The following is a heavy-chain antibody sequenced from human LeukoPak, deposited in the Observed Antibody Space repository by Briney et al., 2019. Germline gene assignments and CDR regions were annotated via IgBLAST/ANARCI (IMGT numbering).Heavy chain of an antibody. Sequence: KPSETLSLTCSVSGGTIRSYYWSWIRQPPGKGLEWIGNIFYSGSTNYNSSLKSRVTISVDTSKNQFSLKLSSVTAADTAVYYCARESSSYFDPRGQGTLVTVSS. CDR3: ARESSSYFDP. V-gene: IGHV4-59*01. D-gene: IGHD6-13*01. J-gene: IGHJ5*02. CDR2: IFYSGST. CDR1: GGTIRSYY.